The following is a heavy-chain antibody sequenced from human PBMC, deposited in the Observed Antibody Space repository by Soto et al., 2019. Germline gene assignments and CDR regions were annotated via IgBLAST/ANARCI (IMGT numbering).Heavy chain of an antibody. CDR2: VYYNGAT. D-gene: IGHD4-17*01. Sequence: QVQLQVSGPGLLRPSETLSLTCRVSGASMTSYHWTWIRQSPGKGLEWIGNVYYNGATTYNPSLRSRVAISIATSEKQFSLKLNSLTAADSATYFCARAGQTVSFFDFWAQGALVAISS. J-gene: IGHJ5*01. CDR1: GASMTSYH. V-gene: IGHV4-59*01. CDR3: ARAGQTVSFFDF.